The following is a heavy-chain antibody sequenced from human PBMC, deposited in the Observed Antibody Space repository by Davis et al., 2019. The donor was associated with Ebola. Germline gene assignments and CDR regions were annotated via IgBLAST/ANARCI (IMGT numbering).Heavy chain of an antibody. V-gene: IGHV3-64*01. J-gene: IGHJ6*02. Sequence: GGSLRLSCAASGFTFSDYYMSWIRQAPGKGLEYVSAISNDGGTTYYANSVKGRFTISRDNSRNTLYLRMGSLRAEDMAVYYCASGGSSGIYYYGLDVWGQGTTVTVSS. CDR1: GFTFSDYY. D-gene: IGHD6-6*01. CDR3: ASGGSSGIYYYGLDV. CDR2: ISNDGGTT.